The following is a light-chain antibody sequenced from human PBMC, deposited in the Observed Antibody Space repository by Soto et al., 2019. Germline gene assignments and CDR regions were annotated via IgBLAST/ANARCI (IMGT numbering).Light chain of an antibody. CDR1: SSNIGSNA. Sequence: QLVLTQPPSASGTPGQRVAISCSGSSSNIGSNAVYWYQQLPGTAPKLLIYSNNQRPSGVPDRFSGSKSGTSASLAISGLQSEDESDYYCAAWDASLNGPVFGGGTQLTVL. CDR3: AAWDASLNGPV. CDR2: SNN. J-gene: IGLJ7*01. V-gene: IGLV1-44*01.